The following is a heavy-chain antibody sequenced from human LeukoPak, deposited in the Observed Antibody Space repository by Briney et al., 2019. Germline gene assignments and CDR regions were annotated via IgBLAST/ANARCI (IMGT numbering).Heavy chain of an antibody. CDR1: GYTFTIYA. D-gene: IGHD6-13*01. CDR3: ARDDPYSSSWYYFDY. CDR2: INANTGNP. J-gene: IGHJ4*02. Sequence: ASVTVSFTASGYTFTIYAMNWVRQAPGQGLEWMGWINANTGNPTYAQGFTGRFVFSLDTSVSTAYLQISSLKAEDTAVYYCARDDPYSSSWYYFDYWGQGTLVTVSS. V-gene: IGHV7-4-1*02.